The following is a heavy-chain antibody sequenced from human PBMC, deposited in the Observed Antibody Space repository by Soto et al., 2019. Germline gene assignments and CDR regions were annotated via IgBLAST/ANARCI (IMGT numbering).Heavy chain of an antibody. CDR3: ARPPLLGYSIQFNS. D-gene: IGHD2-15*01. V-gene: IGHV5-51*01. CDR1: GYIFIDYW. Sequence: PGESLKISCKASGYIFIDYWIGWVRQMPGKGLEWMGIVYPRDSDTRYSPSFQGQVTISADRSTGTAFLPWRSLKASDTALYYCARPPLLGYSIQFNSWGQGTLVTVSS. CDR2: VYPRDSDT. J-gene: IGHJ5*02.